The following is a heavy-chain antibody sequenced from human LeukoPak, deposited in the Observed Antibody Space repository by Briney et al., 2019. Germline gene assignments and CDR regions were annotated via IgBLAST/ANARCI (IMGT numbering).Heavy chain of an antibody. V-gene: IGHV4-39*07. CDR2: IYYSGST. CDR1: RGSISSGSYY. Sequence: PSETLSLTCTVSRGSISSGSYYWGWIRQPPGKGLEWIGSIYYSGSTYYNPSLKSRVTISVDRPKNQFSLKLSSVTVADTAVYYCARGPYYYMDVWGKGTTVTVSS. CDR3: ARGPYYYMDV. J-gene: IGHJ6*03.